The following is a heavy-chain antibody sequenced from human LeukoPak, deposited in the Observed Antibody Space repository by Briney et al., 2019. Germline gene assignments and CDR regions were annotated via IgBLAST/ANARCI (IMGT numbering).Heavy chain of an antibody. D-gene: IGHD3-22*01. CDR1: GGSFGGYF. V-gene: IGHV4-34*01. CDR3: ARGPPLAYYGTGGYYFCDY. CDR2: VNHSGST. Sequence: PSETLSLTCSAYGGSFGGYFWSWIRQPPGEGLEWIGEVNHSGSTNYNPSLKSRVTISVDTSRTQFSLNLRSVTAADTAVYYCARGPPLAYYGTGGYYFCDYWGQGILVTVSP. J-gene: IGHJ4*02.